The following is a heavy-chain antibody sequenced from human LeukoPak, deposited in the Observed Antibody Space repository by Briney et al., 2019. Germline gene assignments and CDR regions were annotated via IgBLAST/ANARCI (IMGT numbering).Heavy chain of an antibody. J-gene: IGHJ4*02. CDR3: AKGTGIAAAGPDLAWDY. CDR2: ISGSGGST. V-gene: IGHV3-23*01. Sequence: PGGSLRLSCAASGFTFSSYAMSWVRQAPGKGLEWVSAISGSGGSTYYADSVKGRFTISRDNSKNTLYLQMNSLRAEDTAVYYCAKGTGIAAAGPDLAWDYWGQGTLVPVSS. CDR1: GFTFSSYA. D-gene: IGHD6-13*01.